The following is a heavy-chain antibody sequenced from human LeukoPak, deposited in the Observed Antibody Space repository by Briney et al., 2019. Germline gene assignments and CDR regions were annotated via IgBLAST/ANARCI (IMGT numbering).Heavy chain of an antibody. D-gene: IGHD3-3*01. J-gene: IGHJ4*02. CDR2: INHSGST. CDR3: ARAPLFWSGPFDY. CDR1: GGSFGGYY. Sequence: SETLSLTCAVYGGSFGGYYWSWIRQPPGKGLEWIGEINHSGSTNYNPSLKSRVTISVDTSKNQFSLKLSSVTAADTAVYYCARAPLFWSGPFDYWGQGTLVTVSS. V-gene: IGHV4-34*01.